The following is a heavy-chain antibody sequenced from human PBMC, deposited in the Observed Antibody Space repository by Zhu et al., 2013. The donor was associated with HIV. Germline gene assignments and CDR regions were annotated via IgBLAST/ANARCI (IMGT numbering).Heavy chain of an antibody. CDR1: GYIFTTYG. V-gene: IGHV1-18*01. J-gene: IGHJ3*02. D-gene: IGHD3-22*01. Sequence: QVQLVQSGAEVKKPGASAKVSCKASGYIFTTYGITWVRQAPGQGLEWMGWISAYIGNTNYAQKFQGRVTMTTDTSTSTAYMELRSLRSDDTAVYYCARERTSQDRAFDIWGQGTMVTVSS. CDR3: ARERTSQDRAFDI. CDR2: ISAYIGNT.